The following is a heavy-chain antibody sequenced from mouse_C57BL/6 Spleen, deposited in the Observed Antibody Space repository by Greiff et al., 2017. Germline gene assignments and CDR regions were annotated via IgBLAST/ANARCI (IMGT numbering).Heavy chain of an antibody. J-gene: IGHJ4*01. CDR1: GYTFTSYG. V-gene: IGHV1-81*01. D-gene: IGHD1-1*01. CDR2: IYPRSGNT. Sequence: QVQLKESGAELARPGASVKLSCKASGYTFTSYGISWVKQRTGQGLEWIGEIYPRSGNTYYNEKFKGKATLTADKSSSTAYMELRSLTSEDSAVYFCARDHYYGSSLYYAMDYWGQGTSVTVSS. CDR3: ARDHYYGSSLYYAMDY.